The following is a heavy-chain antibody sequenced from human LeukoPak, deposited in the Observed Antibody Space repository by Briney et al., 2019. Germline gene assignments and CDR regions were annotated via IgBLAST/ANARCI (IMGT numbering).Heavy chain of an antibody. CDR1: GFTFSSYS. V-gene: IGHV3-48*01. Sequence: GGSLRLSCAASGFTFSSYSMNWVRQAPGKGLEWVSYISSSSSTIYYADSVKGRFTISRDNAKNSLYLQMNSLNAEDTAVYYCARGGSSGWYSRSRTKYYFDYWGQGTLVTVSS. D-gene: IGHD6-19*01. J-gene: IGHJ4*02. CDR2: ISSSSSTI. CDR3: ARGGSSGWYSRSRTKYYFDY.